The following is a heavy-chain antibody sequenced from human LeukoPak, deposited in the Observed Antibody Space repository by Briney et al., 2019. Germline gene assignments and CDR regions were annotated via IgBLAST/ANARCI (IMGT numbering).Heavy chain of an antibody. Sequence: GGSLRLSCAASGLTVSSEYMSWVRQAPGKGLGWVSVIFSDASTYYADSVTGRFTITRDNSKNTLYLQMNSLRAEDTAVYYCARGKQQLPRFDYWGQGTLVTVSS. V-gene: IGHV3-53*01. CDR3: ARGKQQLPRFDY. J-gene: IGHJ4*02. D-gene: IGHD6-13*01. CDR1: GLTVSSEY. CDR2: IFSDAST.